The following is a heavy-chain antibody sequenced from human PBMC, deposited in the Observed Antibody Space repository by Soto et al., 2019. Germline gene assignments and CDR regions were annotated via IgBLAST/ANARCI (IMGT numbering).Heavy chain of an antibody. CDR2: IYWDDDK. J-gene: IGHJ5*02. V-gene: IGHV2-5*02. D-gene: IGHD5-18*01. CDR1: GFSLSTSGVG. Sequence: QITLKESGPTLVKPTQTLTLTCTFSGFSLSTSGVGVGWIRQPPGKALEWLALIYWDDDKRYSPSLKSRLTIXXDXSXXQVVLTMTNMDPVDTATYYCAHLAGGYSYGPHWDRWGQGTLVTVSS. CDR3: AHLAGGYSYGPHWDR.